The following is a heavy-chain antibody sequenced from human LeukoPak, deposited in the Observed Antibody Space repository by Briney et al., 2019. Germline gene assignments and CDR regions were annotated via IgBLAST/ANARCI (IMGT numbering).Heavy chain of an antibody. CDR1: GGSISRYY. CDR3: ARVDPKGYSGY. J-gene: IGHJ4*02. V-gene: IGHV4-59*01. Sequence: SETLSLTCTVSGGSISRYYWSWIRQPPGKGLEWIGVIYYAGTTSYNPYSKSRVTISVDPSKNQVSLRLTSVTATDTAVFYCARVDPKGYSGYWGRGTLVSVSS. CDR2: IYYAGTT. D-gene: IGHD6-13*01.